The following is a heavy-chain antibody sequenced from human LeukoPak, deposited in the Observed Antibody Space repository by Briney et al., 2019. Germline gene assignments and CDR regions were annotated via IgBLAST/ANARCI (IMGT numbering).Heavy chain of an antibody. CDR1: EFTVSGHY. CDR2: IYSGGSS. D-gene: IGHD4-11*01. V-gene: IGHV3-53*01. Sequence: GGSLRLSCAASEFTVSGHYMSWVRQAPGQGLEWVSVIYSGGSSYYADSVKGRFTISRDNSKNTVYLQMKSLTTEDTAVYYCCAVRATLTTFDYWGQGTLVSVST. CDR3: CAVRATLTTFDY. J-gene: IGHJ4*02.